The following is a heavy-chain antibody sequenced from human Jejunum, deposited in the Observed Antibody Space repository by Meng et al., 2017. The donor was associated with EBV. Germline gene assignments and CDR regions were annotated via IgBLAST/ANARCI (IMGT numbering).Heavy chain of an antibody. CDR3: ARQFDSRRNHWFDP. D-gene: IGHD3-10*01. Sequence: LDSLPGLGKTSDTLAYTFFLSGCSVSRSTSFWGWIRQPPGKGLEWIATVYHGGTTYYSPSLKRRVTISVDTSRNQFSLKLSSVTAADTAVYYCARQFDSRRNHWFDPWGQGTLVTVSS. CDR2: VYHGGTT. V-gene: IGHV4-39*01. J-gene: IGHJ5*02. CDR1: GCSVSRSTSF.